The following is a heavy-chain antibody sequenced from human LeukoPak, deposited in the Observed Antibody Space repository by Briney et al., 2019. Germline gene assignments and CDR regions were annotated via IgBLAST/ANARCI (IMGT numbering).Heavy chain of an antibody. CDR1: GFTFSSYS. D-gene: IGHD3-22*01. V-gene: IGHV3-21*01. J-gene: IGHJ3*02. CDR2: ISSSSSYI. CDR3: AKDRTVTMIVVATYAFDI. Sequence: GGSLRLSCAASGFTFSSYSMNWVRQAPGKGLEWVSSISSSSSYIYYADSVKGRFTISRDNAKNSLYLQMNSLRAEDTAVYYCAKDRTVTMIVVATYAFDIWGQGTMVTVSS.